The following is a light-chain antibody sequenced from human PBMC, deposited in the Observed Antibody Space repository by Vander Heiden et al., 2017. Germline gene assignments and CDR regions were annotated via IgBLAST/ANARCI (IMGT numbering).Light chain of an antibody. CDR2: DAS. J-gene: IGKJ4*01. CDR1: QSVSSY. Sequence: EIVFTQSPATLSLSPGERATLSCRASQSVSSYLAWYQQKPGQAPRLLIYDASNRATGIPARFSGSGSGTDFTLTSISLEPEDFAVYYCQQRSNWLTFGGGTKVEIK. V-gene: IGKV3-11*01. CDR3: QQRSNWLT.